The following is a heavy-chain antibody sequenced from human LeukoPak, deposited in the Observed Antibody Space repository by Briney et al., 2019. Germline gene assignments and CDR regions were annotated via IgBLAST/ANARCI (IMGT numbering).Heavy chain of an antibody. J-gene: IGHJ4*02. CDR1: GGSISSYY. CDR2: IYYSGST. Sequence: SETLSLACTVSGGSISSYYWSWIRQPPGKGLEWIGYIYYSGSTNYNPSLKSRVTISVDTSKNQLSLKLSSVTAADTAVYYCARSPPPLYGDYALDYWGQGTLVTVSS. D-gene: IGHD4-17*01. V-gene: IGHV4-59*01. CDR3: ARSPPPLYGDYALDY.